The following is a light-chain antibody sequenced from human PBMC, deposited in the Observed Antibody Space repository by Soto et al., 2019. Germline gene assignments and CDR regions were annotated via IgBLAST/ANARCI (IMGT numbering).Light chain of an antibody. V-gene: IGKV3-15*01. CDR1: QNVLSD. CDR3: QQYRSWPRT. Sequence: EILLTQSPATLSVSPGETATLSCRASQNVLSDLAWYQQKPGQAPRLLVYGATTRATDAPAKFPGRGSGTEFSLTISSLQSEDSATYYCQQYRSWPRTFGQGSKVEI. CDR2: GAT. J-gene: IGKJ1*01.